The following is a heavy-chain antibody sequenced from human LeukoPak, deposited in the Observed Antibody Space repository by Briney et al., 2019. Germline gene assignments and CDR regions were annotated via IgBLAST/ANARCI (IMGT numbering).Heavy chain of an antibody. V-gene: IGHV4-59*01. CDR3: ARELGVATLHFDF. D-gene: IGHD2-21*02. J-gene: IGHJ4*02. Sequence: SETLSLTCTVSGGSISSYFWSWIRQPPGKRLEWIGYIYNSGSTNYNPSLKSRVTVSVDTSKNQLSLKLSSVTAADTAVYYCARELGVATLHFDFWGQGILVTVSS. CDR1: GGSISSYF. CDR2: IYNSGST.